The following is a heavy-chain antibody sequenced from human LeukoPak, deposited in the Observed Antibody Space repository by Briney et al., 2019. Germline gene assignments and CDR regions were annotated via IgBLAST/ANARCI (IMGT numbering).Heavy chain of an antibody. CDR3: ARDFAVAAAFDI. CDR1: GYTFTDYY. Sequence: ASVKVSCKAPGYTFTDYYINWVRQAPGQGLEWMGWMSPDSGDTGYAHKFQGRVTITRNTSITTAYMELRSLTFEDTAVYYCARDFAVAAAFDIWGQGTMVTVSS. J-gene: IGHJ3*02. V-gene: IGHV1-8*03. CDR2: MSPDSGDT. D-gene: IGHD2-21*01.